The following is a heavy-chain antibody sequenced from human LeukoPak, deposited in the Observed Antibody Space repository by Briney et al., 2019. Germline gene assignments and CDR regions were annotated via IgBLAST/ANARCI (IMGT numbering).Heavy chain of an antibody. CDR1: GFTFSSYA. CDR3: ARGLRFLEWLAYYGMDV. J-gene: IGHJ6*02. Sequence: GGSLRLSCAASGFTFSSYAMHWVRQAPGKGLEWVAVISYDGRNKYYADSVKGRFTISRDNSKNTLYLQMNSLRAEDTAVYYCARGLRFLEWLAYYGMDVWGQGTTVTVSS. V-gene: IGHV3-30*04. D-gene: IGHD3-3*01. CDR2: ISYDGRNK.